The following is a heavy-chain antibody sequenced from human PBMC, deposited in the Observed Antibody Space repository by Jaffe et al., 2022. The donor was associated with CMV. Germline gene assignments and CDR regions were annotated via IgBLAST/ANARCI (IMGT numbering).Heavy chain of an antibody. CDR3: ARVRRYDSSGYLVDY. V-gene: IGHV4-59*01. J-gene: IGHJ4*02. CDR1: GGSIRNNY. CDR2: IYYSGST. D-gene: IGHD3-22*01. Sequence: VQLQESGPGLVKPSETLSLTCSVSGGSIRNNYWSWIRQPPGKGLEWIGYIYYSGSTNYNPSLKSRVTISVDTSKNQFSLNLSSMTAADTAVYYCARVRRYDSSGYLVDYWGQGTLVTVSS.